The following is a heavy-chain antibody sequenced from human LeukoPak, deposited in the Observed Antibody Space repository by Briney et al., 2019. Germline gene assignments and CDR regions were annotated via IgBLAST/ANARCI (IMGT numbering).Heavy chain of an antibody. CDR2: IYHSGST. Sequence: PSETLSLTCAVSGGSISSSNWWSWVRQPPGKGLEWIGEIYHSGSTNYNPSLKSRVTISVDKSKNQFSLKLSSVTAADTAAYYCASGGSSSWYRWFDPWGQGTLVTVSS. CDR3: ASGGSSSWYRWFDP. D-gene: IGHD6-13*01. V-gene: IGHV4-4*02. CDR1: GGSISSSNW. J-gene: IGHJ5*02.